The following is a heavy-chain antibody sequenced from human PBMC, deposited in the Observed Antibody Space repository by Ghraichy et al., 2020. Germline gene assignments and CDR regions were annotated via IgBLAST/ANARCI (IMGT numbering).Heavy chain of an antibody. CDR1: GGSISSGGYS. D-gene: IGHD2-15*01. CDR3: ARAGRSCSGGSCYEDYFDY. Sequence: SETLSLTCAVSGGSISSGGYSWSWIRQPPGKGLEWIGYIYHSGSTYYNPSLKSRVTISVDRSKNQFSLKLSSVTAADTAVYYCARAGRSCSGGSCYEDYFDYWGQGTLVTVSS. V-gene: IGHV4-30-2*01. J-gene: IGHJ4*02. CDR2: IYHSGST.